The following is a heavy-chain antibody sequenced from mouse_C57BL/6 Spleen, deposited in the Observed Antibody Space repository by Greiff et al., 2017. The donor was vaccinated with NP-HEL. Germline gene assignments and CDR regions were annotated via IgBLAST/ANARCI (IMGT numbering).Heavy chain of an antibody. CDR3: ARYGNSHWYFDV. V-gene: IGHV1-59*01. Sequence: QVQLQQPGAELVRPGTSVKLSCKASGYTFTSYWIHWVKQRPGQGLEWIGVIDPSDSYTNYNQKFKGKATLTVDTSSSTAYMQISSLTSEDSAVYYCARYGNSHWYFDVWGTGTTVTVSS. D-gene: IGHD1-1*01. CDR1: GYTFTSYW. CDR2: IDPSDSYT. J-gene: IGHJ1*03.